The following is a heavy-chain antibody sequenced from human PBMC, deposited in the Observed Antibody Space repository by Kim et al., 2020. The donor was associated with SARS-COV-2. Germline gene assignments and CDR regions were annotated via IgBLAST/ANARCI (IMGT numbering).Heavy chain of an antibody. V-gene: IGHV1-58*01. CDR3: AAREGFGEFVDP. D-gene: IGHD3-10*01. Sequence: NYAQKVQERGTITRDMSTSTAYMELSSLRSEDTAVYYCAAREGFGEFVDPWGQGTLVTVSS. J-gene: IGHJ5*02.